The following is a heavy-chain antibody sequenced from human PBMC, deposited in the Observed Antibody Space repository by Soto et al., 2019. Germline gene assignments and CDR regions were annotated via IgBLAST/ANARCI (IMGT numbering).Heavy chain of an antibody. J-gene: IGHJ4*02. D-gene: IGHD6-19*01. CDR1: GGSFSGYY. CDR2: INHSGST. V-gene: IGHV4-34*01. Sequence: QVQLQQWGAGLLKPSETLSLTCAVYGGSFSGYYWSWIRQPPGKGLEWIGEINHSGSTNYNPSLKSRVTISVDTSKNQFSLKLSSVTAADTAVYYCARGPAVAGPTPPIDYWGQGTLVTVSS. CDR3: ARGPAVAGPTPPIDY.